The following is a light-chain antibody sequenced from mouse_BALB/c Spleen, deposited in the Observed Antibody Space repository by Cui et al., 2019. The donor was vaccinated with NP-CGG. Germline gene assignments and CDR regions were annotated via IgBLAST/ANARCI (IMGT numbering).Light chain of an antibody. CDR1: TGAVTTSNY. J-gene: IGLJ1*01. V-gene: IGLV1*01. CDR3: ALWYSNHWV. Sequence: AVVTREYALTTAPVETVTLTCRSSTGAVTTSNYANWVQEKPDHLFTGLIGGTNNRAPGVPARFSGPLIGDKAALTITGAQTEDEAIYFCALWYSNHWVFGGGTKLTVL. CDR2: GTN.